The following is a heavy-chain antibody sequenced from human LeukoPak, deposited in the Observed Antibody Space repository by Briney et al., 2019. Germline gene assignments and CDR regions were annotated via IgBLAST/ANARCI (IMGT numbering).Heavy chain of an antibody. CDR1: GFTFSTYP. D-gene: IGHD1-1*01. CDR2: ISDDGSNK. V-gene: IGHV3-30*04. CDR3: ARPRLAYYYYGMDV. Sequence: PGGSLRLSCAASGFTFSTYPMHWVRQAPGKGLEWVAVISDDGSNKYYADSVEGRFTISRDNSKNTLYLQMNSLRAEDTAVYYCARPRLAYYYYGMDVWGKGTTVTVSS. J-gene: IGHJ6*04.